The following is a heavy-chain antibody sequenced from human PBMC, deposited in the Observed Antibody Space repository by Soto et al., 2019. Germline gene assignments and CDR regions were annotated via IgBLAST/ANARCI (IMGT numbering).Heavy chain of an antibody. D-gene: IGHD5-12*01. V-gene: IGHV3-72*01. Sequence: EVQLVESGGTLVQPGGSLRLSCAASGFTFSDHYMDWVRQPPGKGLEWVGRIRKKANSYTTEYAASVKGRFTISRDDSQNSLYLQMNSLNTEDTAVYYCARVVIVATSYYFDYWGQGTLVTVSS. CDR1: GFTFSDHY. J-gene: IGHJ4*02. CDR2: IRKKANSYTT. CDR3: ARVVIVATSYYFDY.